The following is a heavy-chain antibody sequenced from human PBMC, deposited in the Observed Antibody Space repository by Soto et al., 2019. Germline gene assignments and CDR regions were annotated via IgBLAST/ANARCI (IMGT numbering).Heavy chain of an antibody. D-gene: IGHD6-13*01. CDR2: IIPILGIA. J-gene: IGHJ6*03. CDR1: GGTFSSYT. CDR3: ARDSSSRIYYYFYYIDV. Sequence: GASVKVSCKASGGTFSSYTISWVRQAPGQGLEWMGRIIPILGIANYAQKFQGRVTITADKSTSTAYMELSSLRSEDTAVYYCARDSSSRIYYYFYYIDVWVKGTTVTVS. V-gene: IGHV1-69*04.